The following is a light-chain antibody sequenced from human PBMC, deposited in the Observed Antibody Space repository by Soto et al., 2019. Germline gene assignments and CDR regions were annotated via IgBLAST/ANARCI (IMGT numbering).Light chain of an antibody. CDR1: QSLTSY. Sequence: EIVMTQSPATLSVSPGETATLSCRASQSLTSYLAWYQQKPGQAPRLLIYGASKRATGIPDRFSGSGSETDFALTISGLEPEDFAVYYCQQYGTSPPGVTFGPGTKVDMK. CDR2: GAS. V-gene: IGKV3-20*01. CDR3: QQYGTSPPGVT. J-gene: IGKJ3*01.